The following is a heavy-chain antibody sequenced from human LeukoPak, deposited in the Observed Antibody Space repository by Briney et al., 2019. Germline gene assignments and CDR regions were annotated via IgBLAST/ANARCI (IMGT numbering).Heavy chain of an antibody. CDR2: IYHSGST. J-gene: IGHJ5*02. CDR3: ARHPGDTAMVNWFDP. Sequence: SGTLSLTCAVSGGSISSSNWWSWVRQPPGKGLEWIGEIYHSGSTNYNPSLKSRVTISVDTSKNQFSLKLSSVTAADTAVYYCARHPGDTAMVNWFDPWGQGTLVTVSS. V-gene: IGHV4-4*02. D-gene: IGHD5-18*01. CDR1: GGSISSSNW.